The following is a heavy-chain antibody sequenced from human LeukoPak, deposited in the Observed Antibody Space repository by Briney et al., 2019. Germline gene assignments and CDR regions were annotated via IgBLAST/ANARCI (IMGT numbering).Heavy chain of an antibody. CDR2: IYYSGST. D-gene: IGHD5-18*01. V-gene: IGHV4-30-4*08. CDR3: ARARDPGYSYGPHFDY. Sequence: LRLSCAASGFTFSSYSMNWIRQPPGKGLEWIGYIYYSGSTYYNPSLKSRVTISVDTSKNQFSLKLSSVTAADTAVYYCARARDPGYSYGPHFDYWGQGTLVTVSS. J-gene: IGHJ4*02. CDR1: GFTFSSYS.